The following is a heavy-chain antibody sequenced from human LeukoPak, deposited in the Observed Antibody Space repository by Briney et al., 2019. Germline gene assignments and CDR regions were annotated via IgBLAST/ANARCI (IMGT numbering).Heavy chain of an antibody. D-gene: IGHD2-8*01. CDR3: ARGVPLGYCTYGVCYPPYYFDY. V-gene: IGHV1-8*03. Sequence: GASVKVSFKASGYTFINYNINWVRQATGQGLEWMGWVNPRSGNAGYLQKFQGRLTITGDTSVDTAYMDLSSLSSEDTAVYYCARGVPLGYCTYGVCYPPYYFDYWGQGTLVTASS. J-gene: IGHJ4*02. CDR2: VNPRSGNA. CDR1: GYTFINYN.